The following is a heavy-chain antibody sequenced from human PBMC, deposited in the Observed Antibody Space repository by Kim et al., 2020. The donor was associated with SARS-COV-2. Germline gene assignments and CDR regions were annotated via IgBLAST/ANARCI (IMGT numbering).Heavy chain of an antibody. D-gene: IGHD1-7*01. J-gene: IGHJ5*02. CDR2: ISSSGSTI. CDR1: GFTFSSYE. Sequence: GGSLRLSCAASGFTFSSYEMNWVRQAPGKGLEWVSYISSSGSTIYYADSVKGRFTISRDNAKNSLYLQMNSLRAEDTAVYYCATDNWNLPDPWFDPWGQGTLVTVSS. CDR3: ATDNWNLPDPWFDP. V-gene: IGHV3-48*03.